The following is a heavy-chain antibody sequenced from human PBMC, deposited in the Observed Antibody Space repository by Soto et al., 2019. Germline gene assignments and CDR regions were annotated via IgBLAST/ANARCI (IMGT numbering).Heavy chain of an antibody. V-gene: IGHV1-69*06. CDR1: GGTFSSYA. CDR3: AREELVTGTYYYYGMDV. J-gene: IGHJ6*02. D-gene: IGHD1-20*01. CDR2: IIPIFGTA. Sequence: SVKVSCRASGGTFSSYAISWVRQAPGQGLEWMGGIIPIFGTANYAQKFQGRVTITADKSTSTAYMELSSLRSEDTAVYYCAREELVTGTYYYYGMDVWGQGTTVTVSS.